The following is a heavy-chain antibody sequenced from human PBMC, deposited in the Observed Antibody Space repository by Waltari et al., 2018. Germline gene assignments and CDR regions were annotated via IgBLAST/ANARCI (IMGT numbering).Heavy chain of an antibody. CDR1: GGPISSYY. CDR3: ARVPEDYDFWSLYFDY. D-gene: IGHD3-3*01. Sequence: QVQLQESGPGLVKPSETLSLTCTVSGGPISSYYWRWIRQPPGKGLEWIGYIYYSGSTNYNPSLKSRVTISVDTSKNQFSLKLSSVTAADTAVYYCARVPEDYDFWSLYFDYWGQGTLVTVSS. V-gene: IGHV4-59*01. J-gene: IGHJ4*02. CDR2: IYYSGST.